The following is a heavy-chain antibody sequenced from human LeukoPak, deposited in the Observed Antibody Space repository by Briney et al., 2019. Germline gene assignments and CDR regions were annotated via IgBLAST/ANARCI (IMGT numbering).Heavy chain of an antibody. CDR1: GHTFTSYY. CDR2: INPSGGST. CDR3: ARDEGGPYYYDSSGYEN. Sequence: ASVKVSCKASGHTFTSYYMHWVRQAPGQGLEWMGIINPSGGSTSYAQKFQGRVTMTRDTSTSTVYMELSSLRSEDTAVYYCARDEGGPYYYDSSGYENWGQGTLVTVSS. J-gene: IGHJ4*02. V-gene: IGHV1-46*01. D-gene: IGHD3-22*01.